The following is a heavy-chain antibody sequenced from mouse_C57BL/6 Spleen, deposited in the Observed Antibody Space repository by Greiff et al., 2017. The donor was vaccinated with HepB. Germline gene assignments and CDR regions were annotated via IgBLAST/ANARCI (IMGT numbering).Heavy chain of an antibody. CDR3: ARDQGYYGSSSYCFDY. D-gene: IGHD1-1*01. CDR2: INYDGSST. J-gene: IGHJ2*01. CDR1: GFTFSDYY. Sequence: EVKLMESAGGLVQPGSSMKLSCTASGFTFSDYYMAWVRQVPEKGLEWVANINYDGSSTYYLDSLKSRFIISRDNAKNILYLQMSSLKSEDTATYYCARDQGYYGSSSYCFDYWGQGTTLTVSS. V-gene: IGHV5-16*01.